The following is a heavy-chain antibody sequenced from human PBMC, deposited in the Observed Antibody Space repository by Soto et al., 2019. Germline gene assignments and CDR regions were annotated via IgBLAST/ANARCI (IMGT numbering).Heavy chain of an antibody. CDR3: ARGLGYCNVGSCSGAFDM. V-gene: IGHV3-21*01. J-gene: IGHJ3*02. D-gene: IGHD2-15*01. CDR2: ISGSSSYI. CDR1: GLSFSSDS. Sequence: EVQLVESGGGLVKPGGSLRLSCTASGLSFSSDSMNWVRQAPGKGLEWVSSISGSSSYIYYADSVKGRFTISRDNAKNSVYLQMNSLRAEDTAVYYCARGLGYCNVGSCSGAFDMWRQGTMVTVFS.